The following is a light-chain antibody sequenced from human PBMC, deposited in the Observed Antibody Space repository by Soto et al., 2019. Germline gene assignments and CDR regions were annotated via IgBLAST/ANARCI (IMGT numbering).Light chain of an antibody. Sequence: EIVMTQSPATLSVSPGERATLSCRDSQSLTRNLAWYQHTPGQSPRLLIYGASARETGIPDRVSGGGAGAEYTLTISSLQSEDVAVDYCPQYDKWPRTFGQGTKVDIK. CDR2: GAS. J-gene: IGKJ1*01. V-gene: IGKV3-15*01. CDR3: PQYDKWPRT. CDR1: QSLTRN.